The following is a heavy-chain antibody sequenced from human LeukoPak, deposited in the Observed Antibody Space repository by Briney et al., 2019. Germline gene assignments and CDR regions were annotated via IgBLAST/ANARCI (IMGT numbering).Heavy chain of an antibody. J-gene: IGHJ4*02. V-gene: IGHV3-11*01. CDR3: TRLSRRDGYNLY. CDR2: ISSSGSTI. Sequence: PGGSLRLSCAASGFTFSDYYMSWIRQAPGKGLEWVSYISSSGSTIYYADSVKGRFAISRDNAKNSLYLQMNSLRAEDTAVYYCTRLSRRDGYNLYWGQGTLVTVSS. CDR1: GFTFSDYY. D-gene: IGHD5-12*01.